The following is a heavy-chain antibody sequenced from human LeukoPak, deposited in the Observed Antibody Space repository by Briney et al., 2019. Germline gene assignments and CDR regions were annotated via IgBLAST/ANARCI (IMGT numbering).Heavy chain of an antibody. CDR3: ARTLDMSGAGGVYYYYMDV. D-gene: IGHD3-16*01. J-gene: IGHJ6*03. CDR2: IIPIFGTA. Sequence: SVKVSYKASGGTFSSYAIGWVRQAPGQGLEWMGGIIPIFGTANYAQKFQGRVTITTDESTSTAYMELSSLRSEDTAVYYCARTLDMSGAGGVYYYYMDVWGKGTTVTVSS. CDR1: GGTFSSYA. V-gene: IGHV1-69*05.